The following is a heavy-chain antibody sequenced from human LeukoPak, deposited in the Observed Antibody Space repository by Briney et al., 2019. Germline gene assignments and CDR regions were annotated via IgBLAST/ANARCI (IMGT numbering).Heavy chain of an antibody. CDR1: GFTFSNYA. V-gene: IGHV3-23*01. Sequence: GGSLRLSCAASGFTFSNYAMSWVRQAPGRGLEWVSAISGSGGGTYYADSVKGRFTISRDNSKNTLYLQMNSLRAEDTAVYYCAKPVGTRLPGDFDYWGQGTLVTVSS. CDR3: AKPVGTRLPGDFDY. CDR2: ISGSGGGT. J-gene: IGHJ4*02. D-gene: IGHD2-2*01.